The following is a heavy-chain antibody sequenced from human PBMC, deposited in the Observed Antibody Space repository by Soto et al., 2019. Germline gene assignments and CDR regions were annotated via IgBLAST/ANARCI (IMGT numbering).Heavy chain of an antibody. Sequence: GGSLRLSCAASGFTFSSYWMHWVRQAPGKGLVWVSRINSDGSSTSYADSVKGRFTISRDNAKNTLYLQMNSLRAEDTAVYYCAREVRVGATGWFDPWGQGTLVTVSS. V-gene: IGHV3-74*01. CDR3: AREVRVGATGWFDP. J-gene: IGHJ5*02. CDR2: INSDGSST. CDR1: GFTFSSYW. D-gene: IGHD1-26*01.